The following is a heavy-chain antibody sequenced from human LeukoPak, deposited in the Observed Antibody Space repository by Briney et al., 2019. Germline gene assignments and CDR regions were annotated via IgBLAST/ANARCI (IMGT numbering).Heavy chain of an antibody. D-gene: IGHD6-19*01. CDR1: GFTFSSYS. CDR3: ARDRSGWYGGGFYFDY. J-gene: IGHJ4*02. V-gene: IGHV3-48*02. CDR2: ISSSSSTI. Sequence: GGSLRLSCAASGFTFSSYSMNWVRQAPGKGLECVSYISSSSSTIYYAGSVKGRFTISRDNAKNSLYLQMNSLRDEDTAVYYCARDRSGWYGGGFYFDYWGQGTLVTVSS.